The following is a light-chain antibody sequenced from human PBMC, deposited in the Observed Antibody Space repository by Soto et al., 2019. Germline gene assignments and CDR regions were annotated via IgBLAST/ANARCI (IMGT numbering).Light chain of an antibody. J-gene: IGKJ1*01. Sequence: EIVLTQSPGTLSLSPGERATLSCSASQSVSSSHLAWYQQKPGQAPRLLISGASSRATGIPDRFTGSGSGTDFTLTISRLEPEDFAVYYCQHYGSSPRTFGQGTKVEIK. CDR1: QSVSSSH. CDR3: QHYGSSPRT. V-gene: IGKV3-20*01. CDR2: GAS.